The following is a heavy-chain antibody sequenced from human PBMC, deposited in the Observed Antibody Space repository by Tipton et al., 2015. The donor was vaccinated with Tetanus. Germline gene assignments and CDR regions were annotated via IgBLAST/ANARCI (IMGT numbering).Heavy chain of an antibody. CDR3: AREADCSGGSCFSGDFDN. Sequence: SLRLSCAASGFIFSSYGIHWVRQAPGKGLEWVAVSWYDGTDKYYADSVKGRFTTSRDNSKNTLYLEMNSLRAEDTALYYCAREADCSGGSCFSGDFDNWGQGTQVTVSS. CDR1: GFIFSSYG. D-gene: IGHD2-15*01. CDR2: SWYDGTDK. J-gene: IGHJ4*02. V-gene: IGHV3-33*01.